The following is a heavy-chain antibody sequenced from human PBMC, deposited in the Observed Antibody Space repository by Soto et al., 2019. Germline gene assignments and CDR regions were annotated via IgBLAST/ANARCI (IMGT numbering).Heavy chain of an antibody. Sequence: PGGSLRLSCAASGFTFSSYGMHWVRQAPGKGLEWVAVISYDGSNKYYADSVKGRFTISRDNSKNTLYLQMNSLRAEDTAVYYCANRKVWFDDCHYGMDVWGQGTTVTVSS. CDR1: GFTFSSYG. CDR3: ANRKVWFDDCHYGMDV. V-gene: IGHV3-30*18. CDR2: ISYDGSNK. J-gene: IGHJ6*02. D-gene: IGHD3-10*01.